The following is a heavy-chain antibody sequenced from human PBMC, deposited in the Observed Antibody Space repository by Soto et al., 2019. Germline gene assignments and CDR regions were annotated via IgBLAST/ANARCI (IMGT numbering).Heavy chain of an antibody. D-gene: IGHD6-19*01. V-gene: IGHV4-31*02. CDR3: ARMYSSGSGWFHP. J-gene: IGHJ5*02. CDR1: GYFIGSGGYY. Sequence: SETLSLTCFVSGYFIGSGGYYWSWIRHHPGKGLEWIGSFYSSGSIIYNPSLRSRVSISGDMSTNQFSMSLTSVTAADTARYYCARMYSSGSGWFHPWGQGTLVTSPQ. CDR2: FYSSGSI.